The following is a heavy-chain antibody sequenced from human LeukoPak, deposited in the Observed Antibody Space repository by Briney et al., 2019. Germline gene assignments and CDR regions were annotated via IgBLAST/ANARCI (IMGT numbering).Heavy chain of an antibody. D-gene: IGHD6-13*01. CDR1: GFTFSSYA. Sequence: GGSLRLSCAASGFTFSSYAMHWVRQAPGKGLEWVAVISFDGNNKYYADSVKGRFTISRDNSKNTLYLQMNSLRAEDTAVYYCARNRLAAAGTEGVCDYWGQGTLVTVSS. V-gene: IGHV3-30-3*01. J-gene: IGHJ4*02. CDR2: ISFDGNNK. CDR3: ARNRLAAAGTEGVCDY.